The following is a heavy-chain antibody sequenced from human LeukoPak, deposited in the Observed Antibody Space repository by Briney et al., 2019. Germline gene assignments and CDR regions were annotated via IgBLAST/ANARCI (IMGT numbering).Heavy chain of an antibody. CDR2: IIPIFGTA. V-gene: IGHV1-69*01. Sequence: SVKVSCKASGGTFSSYAISWVRQAPGQGLESMGGIIPIFGTANHAQKFQGRVTITADESTSTAYMELSSLRSEDTAVYYCASTVTSDIVVVPAAIAWFDPRGQGTLVTVSS. D-gene: IGHD2-2*01. CDR1: GGTFSSYA. J-gene: IGHJ5*02. CDR3: ASTVTSDIVVVPAAIAWFDP.